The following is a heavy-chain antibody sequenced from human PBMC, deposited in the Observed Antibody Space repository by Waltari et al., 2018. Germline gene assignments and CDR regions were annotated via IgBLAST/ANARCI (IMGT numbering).Heavy chain of an antibody. D-gene: IGHD2-15*01. CDR1: GFAFNTYS. V-gene: IGHV3-48*04. CDR2: ISSSSQTT. Sequence: EVHLVESGGGLVQPGGSLTLSCASSGFAFNTYSMNWVRQAPGKGLEWLSYISSSSQTTYYADSVRGRFTISRDNAQNSLYLHMNSLRAEDTAVYYCARDEVVVAGVPHDYWGQGTLVTVSS. CDR3: ARDEVVVAGVPHDY. J-gene: IGHJ4*02.